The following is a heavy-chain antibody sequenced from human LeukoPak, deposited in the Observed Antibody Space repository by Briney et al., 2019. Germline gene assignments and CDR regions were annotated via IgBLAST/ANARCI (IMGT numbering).Heavy chain of an antibody. CDR3: ARGHSSNYYYSYFDY. D-gene: IGHD3-22*01. J-gene: IGHJ4*02. CDR2: IYYSGST. V-gene: IGHV4-39*07. CDR1: GGSISSSSYY. Sequence: PSETLSLTCTVSGGSISSSSYYWGWIRQPRGKGLEWIGSIYYSGSTYYNPSLKSRVTISVDTSKNQFSLKLSSVTAADTAVHYCARGHSSNYYYSYFDYWGQGTLVTVSS.